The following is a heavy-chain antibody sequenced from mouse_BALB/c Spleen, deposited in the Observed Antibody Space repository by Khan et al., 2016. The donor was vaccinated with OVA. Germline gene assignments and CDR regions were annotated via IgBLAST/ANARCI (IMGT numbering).Heavy chain of an antibody. D-gene: IGHD2-3*01. CDR3: GKEVTARFDY. J-gene: IGHJ2*02. CDR1: GYTFTNYG. CDR2: INTNTGEP. Sequence: QIQLVQSGPELKKPGETVKISCKAPGYTFTNYGMNWVKQAPGKGFKWMGWINTNTGEPTYAEEFKGRFVFSLETSANIAYLQINNLKNEDTAIYFCGKEVTARFDYRGQGTSLTVSS. V-gene: IGHV9-3*02.